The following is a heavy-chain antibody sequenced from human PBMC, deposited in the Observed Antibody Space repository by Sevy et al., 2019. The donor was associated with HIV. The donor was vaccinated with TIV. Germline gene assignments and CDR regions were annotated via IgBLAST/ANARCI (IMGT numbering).Heavy chain of an antibody. Sequence: GGSLRLSCAASGFPVSSNYMSWVRQAPGKGLEWVSVIYSDGSTYHADSVKGRFTISRDNSKNTLYLQMNSLRVEDTAVYYCARGKSGNGYGLDYRGQGTLVTVSS. V-gene: IGHV3-66*01. CDR3: ARGKSGNGYGLDY. D-gene: IGHD5-18*01. CDR2: IYSDGST. J-gene: IGHJ4*02. CDR1: GFPVSSNY.